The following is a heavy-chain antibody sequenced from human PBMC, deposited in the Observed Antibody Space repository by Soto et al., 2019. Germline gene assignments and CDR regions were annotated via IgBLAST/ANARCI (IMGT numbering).Heavy chain of an antibody. CDR1: GGTFSSYA. CDR3: ARSEAVAGTFFDY. J-gene: IGHJ4*02. CDR2: IIPIFDTA. D-gene: IGHD6-19*01. Sequence: QVQLVQSGAELKKPGSSVKVSCKASGGTFSSYAISWVRQAPGQGLEWMGGIIPIFDTANYAQKFQGRVTIAADDSTNTATMELSSLRSEDTVVYYCARSEAVAGTFFDYCGQGPLVNVS. V-gene: IGHV1-69*12.